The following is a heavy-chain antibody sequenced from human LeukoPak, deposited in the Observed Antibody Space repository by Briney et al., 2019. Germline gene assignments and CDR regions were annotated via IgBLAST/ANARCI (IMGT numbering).Heavy chain of an antibody. V-gene: IGHV3-66*01. CDR3: ASGGSSWMGHFDY. Sequence: GGSLRLSCAASGFSFSDYAMSWVRQAPGEGLEWVSVIYSGGSTYYADSVKGRFTISRDNSKNTMYLQMNSLRAEDTAVYYCASGGSSWMGHFDYWGQGTLVTVSS. CDR1: GFSFSDYA. CDR2: IYSGGST. J-gene: IGHJ4*02. D-gene: IGHD6-13*01.